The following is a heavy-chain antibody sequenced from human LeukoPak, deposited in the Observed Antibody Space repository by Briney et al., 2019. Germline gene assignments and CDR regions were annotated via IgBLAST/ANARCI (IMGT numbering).Heavy chain of an antibody. D-gene: IGHD3-22*01. CDR3: ASLSSGHGRFDH. CDR1: GGTFSSYT. CDR2: IIPILGIA. V-gene: IGHV1-69*02. J-gene: IGHJ4*02. Sequence: GSSVKVSCKASGGTFSSYTISWVRQAPGQGLEWMGRIIPILGIANYAQKFQGRVTITADKSTSTAYMELSSLRSEDTAVYYCASLSSGHGRFDHWGQGTLVTVSS.